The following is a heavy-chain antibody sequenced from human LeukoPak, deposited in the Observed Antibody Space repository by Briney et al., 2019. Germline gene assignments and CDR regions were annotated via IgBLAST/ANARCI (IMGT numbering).Heavy chain of an antibody. D-gene: IGHD1-26*01. CDR2: ISGSSSYI. J-gene: IGHJ4*02. V-gene: IGHV3-21*01. Sequence: PGGSLRLSCVGSGFIFSSYSMNWVRQAPGKGLEWVSSISGSSSYIYYADSVKGRFTISRDNAKNSLYLQLISLRVEDTAVYYCATSVGGTPLDYWGQGTLVTVSS. CDR1: GFIFSSYS. CDR3: ATSVGGTPLDY.